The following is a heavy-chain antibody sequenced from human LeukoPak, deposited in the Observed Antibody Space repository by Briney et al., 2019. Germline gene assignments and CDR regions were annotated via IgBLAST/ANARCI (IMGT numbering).Heavy chain of an antibody. Sequence: SETLSLTCAVYGGSFSAYCWDWIRQPPGKGLEWIGSIYYSGSTYYNPSLKSRVTISVDTSKNQFSLKLSSVTAADTAVYYCARGNPAIYDYVWGSYRPYFDYWGQGTLVTVSS. V-gene: IGHV4-34*01. J-gene: IGHJ4*02. CDR3: ARGNPAIYDYVWGSYRPYFDY. CDR2: IYYSGST. CDR1: GGSFSAYC. D-gene: IGHD3-16*02.